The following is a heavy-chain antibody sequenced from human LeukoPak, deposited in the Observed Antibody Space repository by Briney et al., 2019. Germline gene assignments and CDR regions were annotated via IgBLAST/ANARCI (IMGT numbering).Heavy chain of an antibody. J-gene: IGHJ4*02. CDR1: GFTFSSYG. CDR2: ISYDGSNK. V-gene: IGHV3-30*03. CDR3: AAHCSSTSCYGAY. D-gene: IGHD2-2*01. Sequence: PGRSLRLSCAASGFTFSSYGMHWVRQAPGKGLEWVAVISYDGSNKHHADSVKGRFTISRDNSKNTLYLQMNSLRAEDTAVYYCAAHCSSTSCYGAYWGQGTLVTVSS.